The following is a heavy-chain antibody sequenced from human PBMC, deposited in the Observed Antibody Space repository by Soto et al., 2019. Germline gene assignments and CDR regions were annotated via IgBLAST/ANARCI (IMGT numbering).Heavy chain of an antibody. CDR1: GFSFSSYS. J-gene: IGHJ4*02. CDR3: AREKEGVAGLLSSLDY. V-gene: IGHV3-48*02. CDR2: ISSSSSTI. D-gene: IGHD6-19*01. Sequence: GGSLSLSCAASGFSFSSYSMNWVRQAPGKGLEWVSYISSSSSTIYYADSVKGRFTISRDNAKNSLYLQMNSLRDEDTAVYYCAREKEGVAGLLSSLDYWGQGTLVTVSS.